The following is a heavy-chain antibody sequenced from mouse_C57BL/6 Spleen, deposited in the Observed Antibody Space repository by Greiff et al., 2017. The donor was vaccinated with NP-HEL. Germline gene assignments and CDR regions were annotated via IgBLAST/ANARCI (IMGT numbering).Heavy chain of an antibody. CDR1: GFTFSSYA. J-gene: IGHJ1*03. V-gene: IGHV5-9-1*02. Sequence: EVQRVESGEGLVKPGGSLKLSCAASGFTFSSYAMSWVRQTPEKRLEWVSYISSGGDYISYADTVTCRFTISRDNARNTLYLQMSSLKSEDTAMYYCTGITTVVDHWYFDVWGTGTTVTVSS. D-gene: IGHD1-1*01. CDR3: TGITTVVDHWYFDV. CDR2: ISSGGDYI.